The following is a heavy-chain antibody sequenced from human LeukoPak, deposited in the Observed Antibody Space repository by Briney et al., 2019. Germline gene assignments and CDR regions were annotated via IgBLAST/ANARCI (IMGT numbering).Heavy chain of an antibody. V-gene: IGHV3-23*01. CDR1: GFTFSSYA. CDR3: AKEGLWSSNGLPFDY. D-gene: IGHD6-19*01. J-gene: IGHJ4*02. Sequence: PGRSLRLSCAASGFTFSSYAMHWVRQAPGKGLEWVSGISGSGGSTNYADSVKGRFTISRGNSKNTLYLQMNSLKAEDTAVYYCAKEGLWSSNGLPFDYWGQGTLVTVSS. CDR2: ISGSGGST.